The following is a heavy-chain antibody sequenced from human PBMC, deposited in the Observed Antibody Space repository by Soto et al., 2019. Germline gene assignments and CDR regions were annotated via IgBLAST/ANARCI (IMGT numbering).Heavy chain of an antibody. D-gene: IGHD2-15*01. CDR2: INPNSGGT. Sequence: ASVKVSCKASGYTFTGYYMHWVRQAPGQGLEWMGWINPNSGGTNYAQKFQGWVTMTRDTSISTAYMELSRLRSDDTAVYYCARAGYCSGGSCYSRENYYYYGMDVWGQGTKVTVSS. J-gene: IGHJ6*02. CDR1: GYTFTGYY. V-gene: IGHV1-2*04. CDR3: ARAGYCSGGSCYSRENYYYYGMDV.